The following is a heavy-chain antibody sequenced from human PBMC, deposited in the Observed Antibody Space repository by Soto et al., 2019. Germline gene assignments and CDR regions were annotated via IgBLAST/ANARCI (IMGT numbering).Heavy chain of an antibody. V-gene: IGHV3-48*02. CDR1: VFTFSSYS. CDR3: ARDVGKYVDIVLMVYAIPNYYYYYGMDV. CDR2: ISSSSSTI. D-gene: IGHD2-8*01. Sequence: GGSLRLSCAASVFTFSSYSMNWVRQAPGKGLEWVSYISSSSSTIYYADSVKGRFTISRDNAKNSLYLQMNSLRDEDTAVYYCARDVGKYVDIVLMVYAIPNYYYYYGMDVWGQGTTVTVSS. J-gene: IGHJ6*02.